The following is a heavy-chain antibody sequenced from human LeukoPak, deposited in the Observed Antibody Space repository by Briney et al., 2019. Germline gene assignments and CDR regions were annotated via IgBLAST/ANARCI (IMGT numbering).Heavy chain of an antibody. Sequence: GASVKVSCKASGYTFTSYGISWMRQAPGQGLEWMGWISAYNGNTNYAQKVQGRVTMTTDTSTSAAYMELRSLRSDDTAVYYCARDLYNRYYYDSSGGRDWFDPWGQGTLVTVSS. J-gene: IGHJ5*02. CDR3: ARDLYNRYYYDSSGGRDWFDP. D-gene: IGHD3-22*01. V-gene: IGHV1-18*01. CDR2: ISAYNGNT. CDR1: GYTFTSYG.